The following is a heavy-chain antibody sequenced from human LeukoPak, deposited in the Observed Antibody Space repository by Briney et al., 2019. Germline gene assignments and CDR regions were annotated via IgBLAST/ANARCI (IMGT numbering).Heavy chain of an antibody. D-gene: IGHD2-21*01. CDR1: GYTFTDYH. CDR3: ARGGGDNWGWDYFDP. V-gene: IGHV1-2*02. Sequence: ASVKVSCKASGYTFTDYHLHWLRQVPGQGLEWMGWILPDSGATNYPQTFVGRVTMTKDRSISTAYMELSTLRSDDTAVYYCARGGGDNWGWDYFDPWGQGTLVTVSS. CDR2: ILPDSGAT. J-gene: IGHJ5*02.